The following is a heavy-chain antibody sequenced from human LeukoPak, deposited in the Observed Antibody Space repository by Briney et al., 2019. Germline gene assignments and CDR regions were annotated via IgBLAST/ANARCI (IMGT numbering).Heavy chain of an antibody. V-gene: IGHV5-51*01. Sequence: GASLKISCKGSGYSFTTYWIGWVRQMPGKGLEWMGIIYPGDSETRYSPSFQGQVTISADKSISTAYLQWSSLKASDTAMYYCARQDGMATIYYYYYGMDVWGQGSTVTVSS. D-gene: IGHD5-24*01. J-gene: IGHJ6*02. CDR1: GYSFTTYW. CDR2: IYPGDSET. CDR3: ARQDGMATIYYYYYGMDV.